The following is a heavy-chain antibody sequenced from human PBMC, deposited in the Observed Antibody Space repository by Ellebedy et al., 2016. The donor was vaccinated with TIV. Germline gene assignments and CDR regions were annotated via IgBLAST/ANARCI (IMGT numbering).Heavy chain of an antibody. Sequence: GGSLRLXXAASGFSVSSSYMSWVRQAPGKGLEWVSVIYNTGSTYYADSVTGRFTISGDNSKNTLYLQMNSLRAEDTAEYYCARSMVRVGHGGDDALDIWGQGTMVTVS. CDR1: GFSVSSSY. J-gene: IGHJ3*02. CDR2: IYNTGST. D-gene: IGHD3-10*01. V-gene: IGHV3-53*01. CDR3: ARSMVRVGHGGDDALDI.